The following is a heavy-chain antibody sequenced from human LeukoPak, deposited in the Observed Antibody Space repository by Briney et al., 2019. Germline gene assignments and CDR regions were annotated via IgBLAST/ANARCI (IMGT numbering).Heavy chain of an antibody. CDR2: ISGSGGST. J-gene: IGHJ4*02. CDR1: GFTFSTYW. CDR3: AKDIFHCSSTSCYPRPVDY. V-gene: IGHV3-23*01. D-gene: IGHD2-2*01. Sequence: GGSLRLSCAASGFTFSTYWMTWVRQAPGKGLEWVSAISGSGGSTYYADPVKGRFTISRDNSKNTLYLQMNSLRAEDTAVYYCAKDIFHCSSTSCYPRPVDYWGQGTLVTVSS.